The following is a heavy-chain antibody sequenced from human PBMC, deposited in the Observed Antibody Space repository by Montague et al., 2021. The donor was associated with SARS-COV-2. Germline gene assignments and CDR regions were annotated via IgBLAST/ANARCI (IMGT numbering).Heavy chain of an antibody. CDR1: GGSISGSSDY. V-gene: IGHV4-39*01. J-gene: IGHJ4*02. CDR2: VNYSGXT. CDR3: ARREYSYGWGD. Sequence: SETLSLTCTVTGGSISGSSDYWGWIRQSAGKGLEWIASVNYSGXTXYXXSLKSRLTISVDTSKNQFSLKLNSVTAADTALYYCARREYSYGWGDWGQGTLVTVSS. D-gene: IGHD5-18*01.